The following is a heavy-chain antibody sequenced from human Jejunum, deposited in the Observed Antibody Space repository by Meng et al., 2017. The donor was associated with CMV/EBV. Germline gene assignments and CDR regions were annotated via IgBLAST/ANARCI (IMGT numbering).Heavy chain of an antibody. CDR1: GFTFSSHW. CDR2: IKPDGSDK. V-gene: IGHV3-7*01. J-gene: IGHJ4*02. D-gene: IGHD1-26*01. CDR3: GRSGGL. Sequence: LRLSFAASGFTFSSHWMTWVRQAPGKGLEWVASIKPDGSDKYYVDSVKGRFTISRDNANNSLYLQMNSLRGEDTAVYYCGRSGGLWGQGTLVTVSS.